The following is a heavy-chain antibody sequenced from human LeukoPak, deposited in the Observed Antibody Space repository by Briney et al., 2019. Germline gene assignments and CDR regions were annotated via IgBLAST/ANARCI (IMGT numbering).Heavy chain of an antibody. D-gene: IGHD2-2*02. V-gene: IGHV3-30-3*01. Sequence: GGSLRLSCAASGFTFSSYAMHWVRQAPGKGLEWVAVISYDGSNKYYADSVKGRFTISRDNSKNTLYLQMNSLRAEDTAVYYCARGGEGYCSSTSCYKARSVDTAMVKNYWGQGTLVTVSS. CDR3: ARGGEGYCSSTSCYKARSVDTAMVKNY. CDR1: GFTFSSYA. CDR2: ISYDGSNK. J-gene: IGHJ4*02.